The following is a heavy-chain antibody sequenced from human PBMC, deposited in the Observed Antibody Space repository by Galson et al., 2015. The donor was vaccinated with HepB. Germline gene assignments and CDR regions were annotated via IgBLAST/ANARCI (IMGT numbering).Heavy chain of an antibody. CDR3: AKVRGDSGSYRPFDY. V-gene: IGHV3-23*01. Sequence: SLRLSCAASGFTFSDFTTSWVRQAPGKGLEWVSSISDSGAATNYADSVKGRFTISRDNSKKTLYQQMNSLRADDTAVYYCAKVRGDSGSYRPFDYWGQGTLVTVSA. CDR2: ISDSGAAT. CDR1: GFTFSDFT. J-gene: IGHJ4*02. D-gene: IGHD3-10*01.